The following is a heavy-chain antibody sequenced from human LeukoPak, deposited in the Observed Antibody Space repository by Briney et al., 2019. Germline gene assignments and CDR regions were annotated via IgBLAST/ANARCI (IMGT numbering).Heavy chain of an antibody. CDR2: MYHSGST. V-gene: IGHV4-38-2*02. CDR3: ARVQLWYPFDY. D-gene: IGHD5-18*01. CDR1: GYSISSGYY. J-gene: IGHJ4*02. Sequence: SETLSLTCNVSGYSISSGYYWGWIRQPPGKGLEWIGSMYHSGSTYYNPSLKSRVTISVDTSKNQFSLKLNSVTAADTAVYYCARVQLWYPFDYWGQGTLVTVSS.